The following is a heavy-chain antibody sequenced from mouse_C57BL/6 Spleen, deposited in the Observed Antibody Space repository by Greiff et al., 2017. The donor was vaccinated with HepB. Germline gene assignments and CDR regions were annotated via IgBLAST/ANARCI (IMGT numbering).Heavy chain of an antibody. D-gene: IGHD2-2*01. J-gene: IGHJ1*03. CDR2: IWSGGST. CDR3: ARRGVTGGYFDV. CDR1: GFSLTSYG. V-gene: IGHV2-2*01. Sequence: QVQLQQSGPGLVQPSQSLSITCTVSGFSLTSYGVHWVRQSPGKGLEWLGVIWSGGSTDYNAAFISRLSISKDNSKSQVFFKMNSLQADDTAIYYCARRGVTGGYFDVWGTGTTVTVSS.